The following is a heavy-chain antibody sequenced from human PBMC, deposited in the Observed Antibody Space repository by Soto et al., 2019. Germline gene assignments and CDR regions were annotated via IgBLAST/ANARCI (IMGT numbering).Heavy chain of an antibody. CDR3: VRVRTVSTGTYYYYMDV. V-gene: IGHV1-18*01. J-gene: IGHJ6*03. D-gene: IGHD4-4*01. Sequence: ASVKVSCKPSGYTFTNFGISWVRQAPGQGLEWMGWISGYNGDTNYPPKFQGRVSMTTDTSTTTAYMELRSLRSDDTAVYYCVRVRTVSTGTYYYYMDVWAKGTTVTVSS. CDR2: ISGYNGDT. CDR1: GYTFTNFG.